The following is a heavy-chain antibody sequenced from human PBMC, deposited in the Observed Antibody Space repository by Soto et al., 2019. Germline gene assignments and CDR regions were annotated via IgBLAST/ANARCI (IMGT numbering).Heavy chain of an antibody. CDR1: XYSVTSYW. D-gene: IGHD6-13*01. CDR2: IYPGDSDT. V-gene: IGHV5-51*01. J-gene: IGHJ6*02. CDR3: ARTAAAGKYYYGMDV. Sequence: GESLKISCKGSXYSVTSYWIGWVRQMPGKGLESMGIIYPGDSDTRYSPSFQGQVTISADKSISTAYLQWSSLKASDTAMYYCARTAAAGKYYYGMDVWGQGTTVTVSS.